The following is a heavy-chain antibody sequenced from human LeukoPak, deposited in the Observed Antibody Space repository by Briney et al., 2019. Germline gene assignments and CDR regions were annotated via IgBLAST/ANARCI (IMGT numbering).Heavy chain of an antibody. J-gene: IGHJ4*02. D-gene: IGHD5-18*01. CDR1: GYTFTGYN. CDR2: INPDSGVT. CDR3: ASSATVGFGSL. V-gene: IGHV1-2*06. Sequence: GASVKVSCKASGYTFTGYNIHWVRQAPGQGLEWMGRINPDSGVTTYAQNSQGRVTLTRDTPITTAYMELSSLRSDDTAIYYCASSATVGFGSLWGQGTLVTVSS.